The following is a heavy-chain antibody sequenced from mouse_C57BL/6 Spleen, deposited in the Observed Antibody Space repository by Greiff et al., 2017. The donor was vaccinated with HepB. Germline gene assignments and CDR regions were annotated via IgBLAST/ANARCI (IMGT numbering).Heavy chain of an antibody. Sequence: QVQLKESGAELVRPGASVTLSCKASGYTFTDYEMHWVKQTPVHGLEWIGAIAPETGGTAYNQKFKGKTILTADKPSSTTYMELRSLTSADSAVYYCTRIYYDYDNAMCYWGQGTSVTVSS. CDR2: IAPETGGT. CDR3: TRIYYDYDNAMCY. J-gene: IGHJ4*01. V-gene: IGHV1-15*01. D-gene: IGHD2-4*01. CDR1: GYTFTDYE.